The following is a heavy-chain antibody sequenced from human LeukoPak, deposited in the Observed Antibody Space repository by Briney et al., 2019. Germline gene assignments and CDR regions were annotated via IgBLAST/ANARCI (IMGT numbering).Heavy chain of an antibody. D-gene: IGHD3-16*02. J-gene: IGHJ4*02. Sequence: SSETLSLTCTVSGGSISSYYWSWIRQPPGKGLEWIGYIYYSGSTNYNPSLKSRVTISVDTSKNQFSLKLSSVTAADTAVYYCARHGRDYVWGSYRYTSWYFDYWGQGTLVTVSS. V-gene: IGHV4-59*08. CDR3: ARHGRDYVWGSYRYTSWYFDY. CDR2: IYYSGST. CDR1: GGSISSYY.